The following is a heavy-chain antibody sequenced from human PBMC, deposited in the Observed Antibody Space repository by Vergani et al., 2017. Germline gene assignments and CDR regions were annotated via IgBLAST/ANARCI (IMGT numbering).Heavy chain of an antibody. Sequence: QVQLVESEGGVVQPERSLTLSCVASGFTFSSHGMHWVRQAPGKGLEWVAVIWYDGSNKYYGDSVMGSFTISRDNSKNTLYLQMNSLRVEDTAVYYCARWGNEKRLDSWGQGALVTVSS. CDR3: ARWGNEKRLDS. D-gene: IGHD1-1*01. J-gene: IGHJ5*01. CDR2: IWYDGSNK. V-gene: IGHV3-33*01. CDR1: GFTFSSHG.